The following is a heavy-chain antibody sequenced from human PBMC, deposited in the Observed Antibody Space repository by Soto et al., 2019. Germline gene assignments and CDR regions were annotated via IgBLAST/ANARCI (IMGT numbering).Heavy chain of an antibody. Sequence: SETLSLTCTVSGDSISSYYWSWIRQPPGKGLEWIGEIYHSGSTNYNPSLKSRVTISVDKSKNQFSLKLSSVTAADTAVYYCAGWIQLQQYYYYGMDVWGQGTTVTVSS. D-gene: IGHD5-18*01. V-gene: IGHV4-59*12. CDR2: IYHSGST. CDR1: GDSISSYY. J-gene: IGHJ6*02. CDR3: AGWIQLQQYYYYGMDV.